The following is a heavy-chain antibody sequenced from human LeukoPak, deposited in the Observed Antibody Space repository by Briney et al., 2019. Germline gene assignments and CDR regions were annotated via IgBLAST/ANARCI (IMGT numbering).Heavy chain of an antibody. CDR1: GFAFRNYG. CDR2: ISYDGINT. J-gene: IGHJ4*02. CDR3: ANDDARGFGEPSPYDY. D-gene: IGHD3-10*01. V-gene: IGHV3-30*18. Sequence: GGSLRLSCVASGFAFRNYGMHWVRQAPGRGLEWVAVISYDGINTHYADSVKGRFTISKDNSKNTLYLQLNTLRPEDTAVYYCANDDARGFGEPSPYDYWGQGTRVIASS.